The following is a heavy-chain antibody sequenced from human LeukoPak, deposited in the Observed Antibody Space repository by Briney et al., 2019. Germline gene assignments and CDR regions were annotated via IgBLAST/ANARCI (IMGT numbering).Heavy chain of an antibody. CDR1: GGTFSSYA. CDR2: IIPILSIA. D-gene: IGHD6-13*01. V-gene: IGHV1-69*04. Sequence: GASVKVSCKASGGTFSSYAISWARQAPGQGLEWMGRIIPILSIANYAQKFQGRVTITADKSTSTAYMELSSLRSEDTAVYYCARAFLIAAAGYYFDYWGQGTLVTVSS. CDR3: ARAFLIAAAGYYFDY. J-gene: IGHJ4*02.